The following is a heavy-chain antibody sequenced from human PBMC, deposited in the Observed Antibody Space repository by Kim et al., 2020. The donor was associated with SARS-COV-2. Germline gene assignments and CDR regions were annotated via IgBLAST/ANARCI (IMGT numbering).Heavy chain of an antibody. D-gene: IGHD6-19*01. CDR1: GGSISSSNW. CDR3: AREVGSGWSPEKYFQY. V-gene: IGHV4-4*02. Sequence: SETLSLTCAVSGGSISSSNWWSWVRQPPGQGLEWMGEIYHSGSTNYNPSLKSRVTISVDKSKNQFSLKLSSVTAADTAVYYCAREVGSGWSPEKYFQYWGQGTLVTVSS. CDR2: IYHSGST. J-gene: IGHJ1*01.